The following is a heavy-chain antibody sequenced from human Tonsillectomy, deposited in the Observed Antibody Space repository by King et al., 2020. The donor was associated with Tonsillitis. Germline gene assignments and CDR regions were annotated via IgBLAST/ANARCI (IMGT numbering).Heavy chain of an antibody. CDR3: ARQWGFCTNGVCFLYYFDY. Sequence: QLQESGPGLVKPSETLSLTCAVSGGSISTSSYYWGWIRQSPGKGLEWIGSIYYTGSTYYSPSLRSRVTISVDTSKTQFSLRLSSVTAADTAVYYCARQWGFCTNGVCFLYYFDYWGQGALVTVSS. CDR1: GGSISTSSYY. CDR2: IYYTGST. D-gene: IGHD2-8*01. V-gene: IGHV4-39*01. J-gene: IGHJ4*02.